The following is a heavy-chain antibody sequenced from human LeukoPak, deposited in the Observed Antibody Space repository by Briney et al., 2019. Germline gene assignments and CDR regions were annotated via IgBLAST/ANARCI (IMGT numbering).Heavy chain of an antibody. V-gene: IGHV5-10-1*01. D-gene: IGHD2-2*01. Sequence: GESLKISCKGSGYTFIHYWITWVRQMPGKGLEWMGRIDPSDSYTNFSPSFEGILTISVDKSISTAYLQWNSLRASDNAMYYCARQEGYCSGTSCYGHFGMDVWGQGTTVAVSS. J-gene: IGHJ6*02. CDR2: IDPSDSYT. CDR1: GYTFIHYW. CDR3: ARQEGYCSGTSCYGHFGMDV.